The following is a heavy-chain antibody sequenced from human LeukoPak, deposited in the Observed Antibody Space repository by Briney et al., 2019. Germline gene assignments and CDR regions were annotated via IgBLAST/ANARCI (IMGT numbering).Heavy chain of an antibody. D-gene: IGHD3-10*01. CDR2: IRYDGSNK. V-gene: IGHV3-30*02. CDR3: AKGPRAVRFGELLVDY. Sequence: PGGSLRLSCAASGFTFSNYGMHWVRQAPGKGLEWVAFIRYDGSNKYYADSVKGRFTISRDNSKNTVYMQMNSLRAEDTAVYYCAKGPRAVRFGELLVDYWGQGTLVTVSS. J-gene: IGHJ4*02. CDR1: GFTFSNYG.